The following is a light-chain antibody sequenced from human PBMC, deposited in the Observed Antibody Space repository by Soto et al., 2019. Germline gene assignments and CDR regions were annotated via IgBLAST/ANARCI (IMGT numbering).Light chain of an antibody. V-gene: IGKV1-5*03. CDR2: KAS. Sequence: DIPMTQSPSTLSASVGDRVTITCRASHSISSWLAWYQQKPGKAPKLLIYKASSLESGVPSRFSGSGSGTEFTLTISSLQPYDFATYYCQQYNSYPWTFGQGTKVEIK. CDR3: QQYNSYPWT. J-gene: IGKJ1*01. CDR1: HSISSW.